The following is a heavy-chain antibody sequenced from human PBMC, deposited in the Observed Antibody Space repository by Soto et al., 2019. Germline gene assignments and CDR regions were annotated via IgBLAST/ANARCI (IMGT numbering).Heavy chain of an antibody. J-gene: IGHJ5*02. D-gene: IGHD3-3*01. Sequence: QVQLQESGPGLVKPSETLSLTCTVSGGSISSYYWSWIRQPPGKGLEWIGYIYYNGSTNYNPSLKSRVTISVETSKNQFSLKLSSVTAADTAVYYCARAYYDFWSGYWRWFDPWGQGTLVTVPS. CDR2: IYYNGST. CDR1: GGSISSYY. CDR3: ARAYYDFWSGYWRWFDP. V-gene: IGHV4-59*01.